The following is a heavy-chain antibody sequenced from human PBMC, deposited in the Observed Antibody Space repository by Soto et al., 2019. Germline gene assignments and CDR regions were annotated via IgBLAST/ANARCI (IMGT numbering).Heavy chain of an antibody. J-gene: IGHJ4*02. CDR2: VIGSGGTT. V-gene: IGHV3-23*01. Sequence: GSLRPSCAASGFTFSNYAMSWVRQAPGRGLEWVSEVIGSGGTTYYADSVKGRFFISRDNSKNTLFLQMNSLRAEDTAVYYCAKDRNYYFDGSGYQYWGQGTQVTVSS. CDR3: AKDRNYYFDGSGYQY. CDR1: GFTFSNYA. D-gene: IGHD3-22*01.